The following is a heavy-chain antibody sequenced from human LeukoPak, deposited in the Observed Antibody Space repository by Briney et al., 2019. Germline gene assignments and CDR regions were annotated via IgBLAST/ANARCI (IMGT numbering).Heavy chain of an antibody. CDR3: ARVAVAMYYYYYYMDV. CDR1: GGSFSGYY. Sequence: SETLSLTCAVYGGSFSGYYWSWIRQPPGKGLEWIGEINHSGSTNYNPSLKSRVTISVDTSKNQFSLKLSSVTAADTAVYYCARVAVAMYYYYYYMDVWGKGTTVTVSS. D-gene: IGHD6-19*01. V-gene: IGHV4-34*01. J-gene: IGHJ6*03. CDR2: INHSGST.